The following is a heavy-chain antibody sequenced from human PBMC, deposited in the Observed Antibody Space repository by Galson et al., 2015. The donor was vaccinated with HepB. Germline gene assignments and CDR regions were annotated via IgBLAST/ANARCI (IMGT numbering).Heavy chain of an antibody. CDR2: IVVGSGNT. CDR1: GFTFTSSA. V-gene: IGHV1-58*01. J-gene: IGHJ4*02. CDR3: AAWDDYGDLFDY. D-gene: IGHD4-17*01. Sequence: SVKVSCKASGFTFTSSAVQWVRQARGQRLEWIGWIVVGSGNTNYAQKFQERVTITRDMSTSTAYMELSSLRSEDTAVYYCAAWDDYGDLFDYWGQGTLVTVSS.